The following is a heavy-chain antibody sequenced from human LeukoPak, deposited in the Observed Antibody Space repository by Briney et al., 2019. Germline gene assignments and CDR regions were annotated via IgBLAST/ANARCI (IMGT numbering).Heavy chain of an antibody. D-gene: IGHD1-7*01. Sequence: PGGSLRLSCAASGFTFSSYGMNWVRQAPGKGLEWVSSISGSSSHIYYADSVKGRFTISRDNAKNSLYLQMNSLRGEDTAVYYCARGAQLHAFDLWGQGTMVTVSS. V-gene: IGHV3-21*04. CDR3: ARGAQLHAFDL. CDR1: GFTFSSYG. CDR2: ISGSSSHI. J-gene: IGHJ3*01.